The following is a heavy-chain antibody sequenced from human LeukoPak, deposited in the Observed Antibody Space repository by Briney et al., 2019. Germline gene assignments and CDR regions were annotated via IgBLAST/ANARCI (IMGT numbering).Heavy chain of an antibody. CDR2: ISWNSGSI. V-gene: IGHV3-9*01. J-gene: IGHJ4*02. D-gene: IGHD6-19*01. Sequence: GGSLRLSCAGSGYIFNNYAMHWVRQPPGKGLEWVSGISWNSGSIDYADSVKGRFTISRDNAKNSLYLQMNSLRVEDTAFYYCAKDNRRHYTSGPNPDSLHWGQGALVTVSS. CDR1: GYIFNNYA. CDR3: AKDNRRHYTSGPNPDSLH.